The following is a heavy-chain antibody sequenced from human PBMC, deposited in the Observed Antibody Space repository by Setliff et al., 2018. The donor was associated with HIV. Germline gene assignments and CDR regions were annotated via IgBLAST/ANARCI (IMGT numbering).Heavy chain of an antibody. J-gene: IGHJ4*02. CDR1: GFSFRSYA. Sequence: GGSLRLSCAASGFSFRSYAVSWVRQAPGKGLEWVSVISGSGDITYYRESVKGRFTVSRDNAKNSLYLQMNSLRAEDTAVYYCARDLGSVTADEFDYWGQGTLVTVSS. V-gene: IGHV3-23*01. CDR3: ARDLGSVTADEFDY. CDR2: ISGSGDIT. D-gene: IGHD2-15*01.